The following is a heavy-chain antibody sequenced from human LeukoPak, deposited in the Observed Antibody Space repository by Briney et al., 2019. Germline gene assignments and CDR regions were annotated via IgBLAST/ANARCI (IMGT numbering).Heavy chain of an antibody. CDR3: ARAERRINLARGVFGSHFDS. D-gene: IGHD3-10*01. J-gene: IGHJ5*01. CDR2: IDHSGRT. V-gene: IGHV4-34*01. Sequence: PSETLSLTCAVSGGSFSRPFWSWIRQTPGKGLEWIGEIDHSGRTDYNLSLEGRVTMSVDTSKNQFSLRLTSVTAADTAVYFCARAERRINLARGVFGSHFDSWGQGTLVSVSS. CDR1: GGSFSRPF.